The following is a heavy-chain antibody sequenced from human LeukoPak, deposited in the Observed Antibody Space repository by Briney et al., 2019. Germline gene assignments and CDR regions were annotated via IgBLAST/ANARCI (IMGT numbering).Heavy chain of an antibody. Sequence: ASVKVSCKASGYTFTSYGISWVRQAPGQGLEWMGWISAYNGNTNYAQKLQGRVTMTTDTSTSTACMELRSLRSDDTAVYYCARDPGKLCFDYWGQGTLVTVSS. D-gene: IGHD2-15*01. CDR2: ISAYNGNT. CDR1: GYTFTSYG. J-gene: IGHJ4*02. V-gene: IGHV1-18*01. CDR3: ARDPGKLCFDY.